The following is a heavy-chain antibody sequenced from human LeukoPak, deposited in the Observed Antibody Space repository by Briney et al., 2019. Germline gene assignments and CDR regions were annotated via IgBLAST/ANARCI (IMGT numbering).Heavy chain of an antibody. D-gene: IGHD6-13*01. CDR3: ATIRGDSSSWYVGDYFDY. CDR2: ISSSGSTI. V-gene: IGHV3-11*01. CDR1: GFTFSDYY. Sequence: PGGSLRLSCAASGFTFSDYYMSWIRQAPGKGLEWVSYISSSGSTIHYADSVKGRFTISRDNAKNSLYLQMNSLRAEDTAVYYCATIRGDSSSWYVGDYFDYWGQGTLVTVSS. J-gene: IGHJ4*02.